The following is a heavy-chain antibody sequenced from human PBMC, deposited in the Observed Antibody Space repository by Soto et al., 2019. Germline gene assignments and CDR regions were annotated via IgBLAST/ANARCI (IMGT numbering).Heavy chain of an antibody. J-gene: IGHJ4*02. D-gene: IGHD6-19*01. CDR2: IGGSGGST. CDR1: GVTFSSYA. Sequence: EVQLLESGGGLVQPGGSLRLSCAASGVTFSSYAMSWVRQARGRGLEWVSAIGGSGGSTYYADSVKGRFTISRDNSNNPMYLQMNSLSAEDTAVYYSEKCRSSGCYDFDSWGQGTMVTVSS. CDR3: EKCRSSGCYDFDS. V-gene: IGHV3-23*01.